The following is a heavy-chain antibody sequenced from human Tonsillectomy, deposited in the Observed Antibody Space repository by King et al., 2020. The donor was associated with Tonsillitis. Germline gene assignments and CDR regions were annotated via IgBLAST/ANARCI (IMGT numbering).Heavy chain of an antibody. CDR3: ARAPIRGYDLTMAWRYYYYGMDV. CDR1: GYTFTGYY. D-gene: IGHD5-12*01. J-gene: IGHJ6*02. Sequence: EQLVQSGAEVKKPGASVKVSCKASGYTFTGYYMHWVRQAPGQGLEWMGWINPNSGGTNYAQKFQGRVTMTRDTSISTAYMELSRLRSDDTAVYYCARAPIRGYDLTMAWRYYYYGMDVWGQGTTVTVSS. V-gene: IGHV1-2*02. CDR2: INPNSGGT.